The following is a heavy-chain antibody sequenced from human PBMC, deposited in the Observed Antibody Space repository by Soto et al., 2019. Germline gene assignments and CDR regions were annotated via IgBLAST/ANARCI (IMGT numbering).Heavy chain of an antibody. J-gene: IGHJ4*02. D-gene: IGHD2-15*01. CDR2: ISGSGGST. CDR3: AKGRGGYCSGGSCYYVY. V-gene: IGHV3-23*01. CDR1: GFTFSSYA. Sequence: GGSLRLSCAASGFTFSSYAMSWVRQAPGKGLEWVSAISGSGGSTYYADSVKGRFTISRDNSKNTLYLQMNSLRAEDTAVYYCAKGRGGYCSGGSCYYVYWGQGTLVTVSS.